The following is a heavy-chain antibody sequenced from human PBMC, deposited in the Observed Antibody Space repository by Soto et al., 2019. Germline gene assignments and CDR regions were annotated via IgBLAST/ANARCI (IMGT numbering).Heavy chain of an antibody. CDR2: IYYSGST. D-gene: IGHD2-15*01. Sequence: SETLSLTCTVSGGSISSSSYYWGWIRQPPGKGLEWIGSIYYSGSTYYTPSLKSRVTISVDTSKNQFSLKLSSVTAADTAVCYCASTFCSGGSCYPDYWGQGTLVTVSS. CDR1: GGSISSSSYY. CDR3: ASTFCSGGSCYPDY. J-gene: IGHJ4*02. V-gene: IGHV4-39*01.